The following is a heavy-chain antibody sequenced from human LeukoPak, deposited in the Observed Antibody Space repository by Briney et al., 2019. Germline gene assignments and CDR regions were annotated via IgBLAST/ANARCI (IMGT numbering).Heavy chain of an antibody. V-gene: IGHV4-34*01. CDR1: GGSFSGYY. Sequence: SETLSLTCAVYGGSFSGYYWSWIRQPPGKGLEWIGEINHSGSTNYNPSLKSRVTISVATSKNQFSLKLSSVTAADTAVYYCARGFTSAAAGTSALGYWGQGTLVTVSS. J-gene: IGHJ4*02. CDR3: ARGFTSAAAGTSALGY. CDR2: INHSGST. D-gene: IGHD6-13*01.